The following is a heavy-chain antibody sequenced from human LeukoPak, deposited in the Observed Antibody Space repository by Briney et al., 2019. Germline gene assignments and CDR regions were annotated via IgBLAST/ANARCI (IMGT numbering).Heavy chain of an antibody. Sequence: ASVKVSCKASGYTFTGYYMHWVRQAPGQGLEWMGWINPNSGGTNYAQKFQGRVTMTRDTSISTAYMELSRLRSDDTAVYYGASGSIMRPYAFDIWGQGTMVTVSS. V-gene: IGHV1-2*02. D-gene: IGHD3-16*01. CDR3: ASGSIMRPYAFDI. CDR2: INPNSGGT. J-gene: IGHJ3*02. CDR1: GYTFTGYY.